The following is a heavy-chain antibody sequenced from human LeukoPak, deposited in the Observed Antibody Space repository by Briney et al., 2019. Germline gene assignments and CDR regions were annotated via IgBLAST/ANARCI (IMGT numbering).Heavy chain of an antibody. J-gene: IGHJ4*02. CDR3: AKGHYGSGSYYNDFDY. CDR1: GFTFSSYG. CDR2: IQYDGSNK. V-gene: IGHV3-30*02. D-gene: IGHD3-10*01. Sequence: PGGSLRLSCAASGFTFSSYGMHWVRQAPGKGLEWAAFIQYDGSNKYYADSVKGRFTISRDNSKNTLYLQMNSLRAEDTALYYCAKGHYGSGSYYNDFDYWGQGTLVTVSS.